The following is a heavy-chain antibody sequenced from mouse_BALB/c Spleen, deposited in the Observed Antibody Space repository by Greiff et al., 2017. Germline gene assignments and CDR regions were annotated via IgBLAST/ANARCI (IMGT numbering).Heavy chain of an antibody. D-gene: IGHD2-4*01. Sequence: VQLQESGPELVKPGASVRISCKASGYTFTSYYIHWVKQRPGQGLEWIGWIYPGNVNTKYNEKFKGKATLTADKSSSTAYMQLSSLTSKDSAVYFCARREIYYDYDGFAYWGQGTLVTVSA. CDR1: GYTFTSYY. CDR3: ARREIYYDYDGFAY. CDR2: IYPGNVNT. J-gene: IGHJ3*01. V-gene: IGHV1S56*01.